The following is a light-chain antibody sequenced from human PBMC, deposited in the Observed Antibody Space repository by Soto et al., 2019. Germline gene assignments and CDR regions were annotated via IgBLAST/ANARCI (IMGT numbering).Light chain of an antibody. Sequence: QSALPQPPSLSGVPGQRVTISCTRSSSNFGTGYDVHWYQHLPGTAPKLLIYGNNNRPSGVPDRFSGSKSGTSASLAITGLQAGDEADYFCQSYDSSLRSYVFGTGTKVTVL. V-gene: IGLV1-40*01. CDR3: QSYDSSLRSYV. CDR2: GNN. CDR1: SSNFGTGYD. J-gene: IGLJ1*01.